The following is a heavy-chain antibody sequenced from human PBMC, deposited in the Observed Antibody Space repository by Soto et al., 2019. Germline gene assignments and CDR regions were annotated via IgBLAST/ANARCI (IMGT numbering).Heavy chain of an antibody. V-gene: IGHV1-18*01. CDR1: GYHFISYG. Sequence: ASVKVSCKASGYHFISYGISWVRQAPGQGREWVGWIGTFSGHTNYAQKLQGRVTMTTDTSTSTAYMELRSLRSDDTAVYYCARSYDSTGYSYYWGQGTLVTVSS. CDR2: IGTFSGHT. D-gene: IGHD3-22*01. J-gene: IGHJ4*02. CDR3: ARSYDSTGYSYY.